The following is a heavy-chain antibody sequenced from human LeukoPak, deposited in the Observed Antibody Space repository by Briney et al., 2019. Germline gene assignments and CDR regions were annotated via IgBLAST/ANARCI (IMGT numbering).Heavy chain of an antibody. J-gene: IGHJ4*02. Sequence: PSETLSLTCTVSGGSISGHYWSWIRQSPGRGLEWIGNIYTSGSTTYNPSLNSRVTMSIDTSKNQFSLKVRSLTAADTAVYYCAKDRKQWLVLGFDYWGQGTLVTVSS. D-gene: IGHD6-19*01. V-gene: IGHV4-4*09. CDR1: GGSISGHY. CDR2: IYTSGST. CDR3: AKDRKQWLVLGFDY.